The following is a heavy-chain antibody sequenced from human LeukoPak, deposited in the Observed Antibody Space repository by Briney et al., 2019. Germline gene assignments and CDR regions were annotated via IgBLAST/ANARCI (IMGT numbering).Heavy chain of an antibody. V-gene: IGHV2-5*01. CDR3: AHRRDTAMAWFDY. Sequence: ESGPALVHPTQTLTLTCTISGFSLSTSGVSVGWIRQPPGKALVWLAPLFWNDDNRYSPSLKRRLTISKDTSKNQVVLTMTNMDPVDTATYYCAHRRDTAMAWFDYWGQGTLVTVSS. CDR2: LFWNDDN. J-gene: IGHJ4*02. CDR1: GFSLSTSGVS. D-gene: IGHD5-18*01.